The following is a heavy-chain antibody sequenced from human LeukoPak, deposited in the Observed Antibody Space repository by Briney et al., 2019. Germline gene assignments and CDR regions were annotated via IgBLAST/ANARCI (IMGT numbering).Heavy chain of an antibody. V-gene: IGHV1-18*01. CDR2: ISPYNGNT. J-gene: IGHJ3*02. CDR3: ARKDVFDI. Sequence: ASVKVSCKASGYTFTNYGISWVRQAPGQGLEWMGWISPYNGNTNYAQNLQGRVTMTTDTSTTTAYMEVRSLRSDDTAWYYCARKDVFDIWGQGTMVTVSS. CDR1: GYTFTNYG.